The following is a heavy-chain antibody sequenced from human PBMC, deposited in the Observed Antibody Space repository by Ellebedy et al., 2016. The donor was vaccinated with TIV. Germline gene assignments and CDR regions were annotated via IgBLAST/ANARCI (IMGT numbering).Heavy chain of an antibody. CDR2: INSDGSST. Sequence: GGSLRLXXAASGFTFSSYWMHWVRQAPGKGLVWVSRINSDGSSTSYADSVKGRFTISRDNAKNTLYLQMNSLRAEDTAVYYCARDKLRYYYYGMDVWGQGTTVTVSS. D-gene: IGHD5-12*01. CDR3: ARDKLRYYYYGMDV. CDR1: GFTFSSYW. J-gene: IGHJ6*02. V-gene: IGHV3-74*01.